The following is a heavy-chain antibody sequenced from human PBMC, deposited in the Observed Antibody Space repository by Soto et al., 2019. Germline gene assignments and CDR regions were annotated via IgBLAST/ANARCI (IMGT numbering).Heavy chain of an antibody. CDR3: AHRHVSPGEVNF. Sequence: QITLRVSGPALVKPTQTLTLTCTFSGFSLTTVGVGVARTRQPPGKVLECLALIYWADDKIYSTSNKSRLTVTKDTPKKDVVFTKSNLNPTDTATYCCAHRHVSPGEVNFWGQGTLVTVSS. CDR1: GFSLTTVGVG. J-gene: IGHJ4*02. D-gene: IGHD3-22*01. V-gene: IGHV2-5*02. CDR2: IYWADDK.